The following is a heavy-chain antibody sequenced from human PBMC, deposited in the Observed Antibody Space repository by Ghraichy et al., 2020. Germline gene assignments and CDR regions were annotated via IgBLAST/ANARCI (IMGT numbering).Heavy chain of an antibody. J-gene: IGHJ4*02. CDR1: GFTFSSYW. CDR3: ARVRHSSSSGFDY. D-gene: IGHD6-6*01. CDR2: IKQDGSEK. Sequence: LTCAASGFTFSSYWMSWVRQAPGKGLEGVAKIKQDGSEKYYVDSVKGRFTISRDNAKNSLYLQMNSLRAEDTAVYYCARVRHSSSSGFDYWGQGTLVTVSS. V-gene: IGHV3-7*01.